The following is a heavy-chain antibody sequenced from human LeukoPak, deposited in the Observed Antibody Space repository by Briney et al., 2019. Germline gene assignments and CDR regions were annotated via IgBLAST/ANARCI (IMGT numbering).Heavy chain of an antibody. CDR3: ARDTNDSSGYYYGYYFDY. CDR2: IIPIFGTA. D-gene: IGHD3-22*01. Sequence: SVKVSCKASGGTFSSYAISWVRQAPGQGLEWIGRIIPIFGTANYAQKFQGRVTITTDESTSTAYMELSSLRSEDTAVYYCARDTNDSSGYYYGYYFDYWGQGTLVTVSS. J-gene: IGHJ4*02. V-gene: IGHV1-69*05. CDR1: GGTFSSYA.